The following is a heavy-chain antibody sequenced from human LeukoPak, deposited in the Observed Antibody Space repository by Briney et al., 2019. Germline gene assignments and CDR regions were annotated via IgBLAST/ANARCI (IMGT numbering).Heavy chain of an antibody. V-gene: IGHV4-59*08. CDR3: TRQSRGIAVAGLDY. CDR2: IYYNGST. D-gene: IGHD6-19*01. J-gene: IGHJ4*02. Sequence: PSETLSLTCIVSGGSISGYNWTWIWQPPGKGLEWIGYIYYNGSTNYNTSLKSRVTISVYTSKNQFSLKLNSVTAADTAVYYCTRQSRGIAVAGLDYWGQGILVTVSS. CDR1: GGSISGYN.